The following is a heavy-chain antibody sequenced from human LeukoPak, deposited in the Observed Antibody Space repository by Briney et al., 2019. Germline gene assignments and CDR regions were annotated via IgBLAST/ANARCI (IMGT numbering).Heavy chain of an antibody. CDR3: AREGYYGSGSPPSLYFDY. D-gene: IGHD3-10*01. J-gene: IGHJ4*02. V-gene: IGHV3-30-3*01. CDR2: TSSDLNVK. CDR1: GFTFRNYV. Sequence: GGSLRLSCAASGFTFRNYVIHWVRQAPGKGLEWVAVTSSDLNVKLYADSVKSRFTISRDNSRSTLYLQMNSLRPEDTAIYYCAREGYYGSGSPPSLYFDYWGQGTLVTVSS.